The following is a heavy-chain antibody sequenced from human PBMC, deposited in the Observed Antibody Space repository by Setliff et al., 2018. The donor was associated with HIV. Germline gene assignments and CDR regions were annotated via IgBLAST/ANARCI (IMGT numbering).Heavy chain of an antibody. V-gene: IGHV4-38-2*02. J-gene: IGHJ6*02. D-gene: IGHD1-26*01. CDR1: GSFINSDY. Sequence: SETLSLTCTVSGSFINSDYWGWIRQPPGKGLEWIGSIYHSATTYYNPSLWGRVTISIDTSKNQFSLKLSSVAAADTAIYYCARGYSGYVGFTSMDVWGQGTTVTVSS. CDR3: ARGYSGYVGFTSMDV. CDR2: IYHSATT.